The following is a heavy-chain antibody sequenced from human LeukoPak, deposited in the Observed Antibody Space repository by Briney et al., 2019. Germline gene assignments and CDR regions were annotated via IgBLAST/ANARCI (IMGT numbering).Heavy chain of an antibody. CDR1: GYTFTGYY. V-gene: IGHV1-2*02. J-gene: IGHJ4*02. D-gene: IGHD5-12*01. Sequence: ASVKVSCKASGYTFTGYYMHWVRQAPGQGLEWMGWINPNSGGTNYAQKFQGRVTMTRDTSISTAYMELSRLRSDDTAVYYCALGNSGYDGGAGYWGQGTLVTVSS. CDR3: ALGNSGYDGGAGY. CDR2: INPNSGGT.